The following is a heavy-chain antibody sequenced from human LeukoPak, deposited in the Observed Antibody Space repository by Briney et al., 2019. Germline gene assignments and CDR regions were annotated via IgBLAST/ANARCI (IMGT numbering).Heavy chain of an antibody. CDR2: IYYSGST. V-gene: IGHV4-39*01. CDR1: GGSISSSSYY. CDR3: ARKQYCTNGVCYGYYFDY. Sequence: SETLSLTCTVSGGSISSSSYYWGWIRQPPGKVLEWIGSIYYSGSTYYNPSLKSRVTISVDTSKNQFSLKLSSVTAADTAVYYCARKQYCTNGVCYGYYFDYWGQGTLVTVSS. J-gene: IGHJ4*02. D-gene: IGHD2-8*01.